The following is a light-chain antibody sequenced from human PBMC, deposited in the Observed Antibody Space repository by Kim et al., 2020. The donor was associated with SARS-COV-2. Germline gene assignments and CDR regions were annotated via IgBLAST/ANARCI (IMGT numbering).Light chain of an antibody. Sequence: ASVEDIVTITCRASQGISNYLAWYQQKPGKVPKLLIYAASTLQSGVPSRFSGSGSGTDFTLTISSLQPEDVATYYCQKYNSAPRTFGQGTKVEIK. CDR1: QGISNY. V-gene: IGKV1-27*01. J-gene: IGKJ1*01. CDR2: AAS. CDR3: QKYNSAPRT.